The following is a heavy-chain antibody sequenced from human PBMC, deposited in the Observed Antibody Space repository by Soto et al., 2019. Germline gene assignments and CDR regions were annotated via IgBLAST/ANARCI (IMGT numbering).Heavy chain of an antibody. J-gene: IGHJ4*02. D-gene: IGHD2-2*02. CDR2: VNPNLGNT. V-gene: IGHV1-2*02. Sequence: VPLVQSGAEVKRPGASVKVSCKASGYTFTDTFIHWLRQAPGQRPEWMGWVNPNLGNTHYALKFQGRVSLTRDTYISTAYMELVGVESDDSAFSFCARAIPSTVLGFDYWGQGTLVTVSS. CDR3: ARAIPSTVLGFDY. CDR1: GYTFTDTF.